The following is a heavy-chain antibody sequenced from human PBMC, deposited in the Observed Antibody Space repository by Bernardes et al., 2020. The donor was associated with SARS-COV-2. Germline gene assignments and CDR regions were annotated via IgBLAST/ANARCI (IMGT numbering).Heavy chain of an antibody. J-gene: IGHJ4*02. Sequence: GGSLRLSCAASGFTFSSYAMSWVRQAPGKGLEWVSAISGSGGSTYYADSVKGRFTISRDNSKHTLYLQMNSLRAEDTAVYYCAKEYYDFWSGYHFFDYWGQGTLVTVSS. V-gene: IGHV3-23*01. CDR1: GFTFSSYA. CDR2: ISGSGGST. CDR3: AKEYYDFWSGYHFFDY. D-gene: IGHD3-3*01.